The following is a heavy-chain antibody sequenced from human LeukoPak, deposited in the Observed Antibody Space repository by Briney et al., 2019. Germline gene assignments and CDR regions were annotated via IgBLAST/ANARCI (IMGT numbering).Heavy chain of an antibody. CDR3: ARGTYYFEN. J-gene: IGHJ4*02. Sequence: GGSLRLSCAASGFTFSSYAMNWVRQAPGKGLEWVSVISGSGGSTYYADSVKGRFTISRDNSKNTLYLQMNSLRAEYTAVYCCARGTYYFENWGQGTLVTVSS. D-gene: IGHD1/OR15-1a*01. CDR2: ISGSGGST. CDR1: GFTFSSYA. V-gene: IGHV3-23*01.